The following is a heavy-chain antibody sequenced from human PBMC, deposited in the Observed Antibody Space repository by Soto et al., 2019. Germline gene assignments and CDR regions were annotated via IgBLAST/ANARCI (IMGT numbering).Heavy chain of an antibody. D-gene: IGHD1-1*01. Sequence: SETLSLTCAVSGGSISSGGYSWSWIRQPPGKGLEWIGYIYHSGSTYYNPSLKSRVTISVDRSKNQFSLKLSSVTAADTAVYYCARGDTVQDWFDPWGQGTLVTVSS. J-gene: IGHJ5*02. CDR3: ARGDTVQDWFDP. CDR2: IYHSGST. V-gene: IGHV4-30-2*01. CDR1: GGSISSGGYS.